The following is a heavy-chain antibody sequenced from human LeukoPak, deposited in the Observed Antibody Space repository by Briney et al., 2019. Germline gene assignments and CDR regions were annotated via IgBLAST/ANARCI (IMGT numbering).Heavy chain of an antibody. CDR2: IKQDGSEK. D-gene: IGHD4-23*01. CDR3: ARTGGVKYNWFDP. J-gene: IGHJ5*02. V-gene: IGHV3-7*01. CDR1: GFTFSSYW. Sequence: GGSLRLSCAASGFTFSSYWISWVRQAPGKGLEWVANIKQDGSEKYYVDSVKGRFTISRDNAKNSLYLQMNSLRAEDTAVYYCARTGGVKYNWFDPWGQGTLVTVSS.